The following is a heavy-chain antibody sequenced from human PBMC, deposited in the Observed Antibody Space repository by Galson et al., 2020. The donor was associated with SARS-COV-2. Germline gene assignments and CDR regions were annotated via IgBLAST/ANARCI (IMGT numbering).Heavy chain of an antibody. J-gene: IGHJ4*02. CDR3: ARGTSSQWQEGGVDY. CDR1: GFTFDDYG. Sequence: GGSLRLSCAASGFTFDDYGMXXXXXXXXXXXXXXXXXXXXXSSTGYADSVKGRFTISRDNAKNSLYLQMNSLRAEDTALYHCARGTSSQWQEGGVDYWGQGTLVTVSS. V-gene: IGHV3-20*01. D-gene: IGHD6-19*01. CDR2: XXXXXSST.